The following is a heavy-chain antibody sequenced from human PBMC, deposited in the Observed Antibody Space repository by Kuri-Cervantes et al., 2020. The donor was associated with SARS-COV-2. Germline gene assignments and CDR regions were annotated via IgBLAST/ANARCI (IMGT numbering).Heavy chain of an antibody. D-gene: IGHD2-15*01. CDR2: ISYDGSNK. CDR3: AKGSKDPHYFDY. V-gene: IGHV3-30*18. CDR1: GFTFSSYA. Sequence: GGSLRLSCAASGFTFSSYAMSWVRLAPGKGLEWVAVISYDGSNKYYAASVKGRFTISRDNSKNTLYLQMSSLRAEDTAAYYCAKGSKDPHYFDYWGQGPLVTVSS. J-gene: IGHJ4*02.